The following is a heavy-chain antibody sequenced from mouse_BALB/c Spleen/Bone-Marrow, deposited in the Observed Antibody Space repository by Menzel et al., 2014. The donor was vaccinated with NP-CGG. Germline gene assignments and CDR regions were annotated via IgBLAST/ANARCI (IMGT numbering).Heavy chain of an antibody. J-gene: IGHJ3*01. CDR2: ISCYNGAT. D-gene: IGHD2-1*01. CDR3: AKGGNYGFAY. CDR1: GYSFTGYY. V-gene: IGHV1S34*01. Sequence: LVKTGASVKISCKASGYSFTGYYMHWVKQSHGKSLEWIGYISCYNGATSYNQKFKGKATFTVDTSSSTAYMRFNSLTSEDSAVYYCAKGGNYGFAYWGQGTLVTVSA.